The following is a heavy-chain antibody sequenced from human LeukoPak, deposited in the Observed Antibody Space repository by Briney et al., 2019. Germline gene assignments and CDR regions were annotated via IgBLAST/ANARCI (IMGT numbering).Heavy chain of an antibody. CDR3: ARDLSGWYWFDY. CDR2: ISYDGSNK. V-gene: IGHV3-30-3*01. Sequence: GGSLRLSCAASGFTFSSYAMHWVRQAPGKGLEWVAVISYDGSNKYYADSVKGRFTISRDNSENTLYLQMNSLRAEDTAVYYCARDLSGWYWFDYWGQGTLVTVSS. D-gene: IGHD6-19*01. CDR1: GFTFSSYA. J-gene: IGHJ4*02.